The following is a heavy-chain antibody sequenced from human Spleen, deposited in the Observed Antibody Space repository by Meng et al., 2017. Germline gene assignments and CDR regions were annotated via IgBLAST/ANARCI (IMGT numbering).Heavy chain of an antibody. CDR2: IYYSGST. Sequence: SETLSLTCTVSGGSISSYYWSWIRQPPGKGLEWIGYIYYSGSTNYNPSLKSRVTISVDTSKNQFSLKLSSVTAADTAVYYCARGREHYDFWSGSRKYYFDYWGQGTLVTVSS. CDR3: ARGREHYDFWSGSRKYYFDY. J-gene: IGHJ4*02. CDR1: GGSISSYY. V-gene: IGHV4-59*01. D-gene: IGHD3-3*01.